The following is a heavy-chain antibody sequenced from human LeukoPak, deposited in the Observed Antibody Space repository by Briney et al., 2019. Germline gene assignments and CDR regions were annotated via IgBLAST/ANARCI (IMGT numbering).Heavy chain of an antibody. CDR2: IIPIFGIA. CDR1: GGTFSSYA. CDR3: ARDKGDYEYYYYGMDV. J-gene: IGHJ6*02. D-gene: IGHD4-17*01. Sequence: SVKVSCKASGGTFSSYAISWVRQAPGQGLEWMGRIIPIFGIANYAQKFQGRVTITADKSTSTAYMELSSLRSEDTAVYYCARDKGDYEYYYYGMDVWGQGTTVTVSS. V-gene: IGHV1-69*04.